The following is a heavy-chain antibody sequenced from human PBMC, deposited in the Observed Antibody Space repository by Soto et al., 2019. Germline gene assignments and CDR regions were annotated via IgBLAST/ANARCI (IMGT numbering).Heavy chain of an antibody. Sequence: GESLKIAWKCSGYSFTIYWIGWVRQMPGKVLDLMGITCPGDSYTRXXPAFQGQXXISAYKSISSXYLQWXIPKASDTAMYYCARRLSWLGQVDYWAQGTLVTVSS. CDR1: GYSFTIYW. V-gene: IGHV5-51*01. D-gene: IGHD6-13*01. J-gene: IGHJ4*02. CDR3: ARRLSWLGQVDY. CDR2: TCPGDSYT.